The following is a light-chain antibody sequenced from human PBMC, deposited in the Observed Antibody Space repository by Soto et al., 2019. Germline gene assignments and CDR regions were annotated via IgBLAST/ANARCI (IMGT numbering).Light chain of an antibody. Sequence: QSVLTQPASVSGSPGQSITIPCTGTSGDVGNYNAVSWYQQHPGEAPKLIIYEVTNRPSGVSDRFSGSKSGNTASLTISGLQAEDEADYSCGSWTTSRPYVFAPGTKVTVL. V-gene: IGLV2-14*01. CDR1: SGDVGNYNA. J-gene: IGLJ1*01. CDR3: GSWTTSRPYV. CDR2: EVT.